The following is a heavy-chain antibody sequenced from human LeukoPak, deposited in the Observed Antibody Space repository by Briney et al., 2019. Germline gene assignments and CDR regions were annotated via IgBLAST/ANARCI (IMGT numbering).Heavy chain of an antibody. CDR3: ARVRYCSGGSCYALDY. CDR1: GYTFTSYY. V-gene: IGHV1-46*01. D-gene: IGHD2-15*01. CDR2: INPSGGST. J-gene: IGHJ4*02. Sequence: ASVKVSCKASGYTFTSYYMHWVRQAPGQGLEWMGIINPSGGSTSYAQKFQGRVTITRNTSISTAYMELSSLRSEDTAVYYCARVRYCSGGSCYALDYWGQGTLVTVSS.